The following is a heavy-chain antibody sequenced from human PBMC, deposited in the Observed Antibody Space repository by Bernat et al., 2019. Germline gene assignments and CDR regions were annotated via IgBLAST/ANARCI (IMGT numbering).Heavy chain of an antibody. CDR3: ARDHRGIVQHWFDP. J-gene: IGHJ5*02. Sequence: EVQLVESGGGLVQPGGSLRLSCAASGFTVSSYEMNWVRQAPGKGLEWVSYISSSGSTIYYADSVKGRFTISRDNAKNSLYLQMNSLRAEDTAVYYCARDHRGIVQHWFDPWGQGTLVTVSS. V-gene: IGHV3-48*03. D-gene: IGHD1-26*01. CDR2: ISSSGSTI. CDR1: GFTVSSYE.